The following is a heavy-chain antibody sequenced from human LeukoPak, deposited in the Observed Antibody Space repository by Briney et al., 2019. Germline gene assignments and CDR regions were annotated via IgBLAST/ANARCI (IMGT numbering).Heavy chain of an antibody. CDR2: IHYSGTT. CDR1: GGSISPYY. D-gene: IGHD6-13*01. V-gene: IGHV4-59*01. J-gene: IGHJ5*02. Sequence: SETLSLTCTVSGGSISPYYWSWIRQPPGKGLEWIGYIHYSGTTNYNPSLKSRVTISVDTSKNQFSLNLSSVTAADTAVYYCARSIAQYNWFDPWGQGTLVTVSS. CDR3: ARSIAQYNWFDP.